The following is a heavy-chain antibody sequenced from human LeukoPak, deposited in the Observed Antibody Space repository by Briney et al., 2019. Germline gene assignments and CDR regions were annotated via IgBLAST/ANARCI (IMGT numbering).Heavy chain of an antibody. CDR1: GGSFSGYY. CDR3: ARKNPRTNIVGAVPRYWFDP. J-gene: IGHJ5*02. V-gene: IGHV4-34*01. CDR2: INHSGST. D-gene: IGHD1-26*01. Sequence: PSETLSLTCAVYGGSFSGYYWSWIRQPPGKGLEWTGEINHSGSTNYNPSLKSRVTISVDTSKNQFSLKLSSVTAADTAVYYCARKNPRTNIVGAVPRYWFDPWGQGTLVTVSS.